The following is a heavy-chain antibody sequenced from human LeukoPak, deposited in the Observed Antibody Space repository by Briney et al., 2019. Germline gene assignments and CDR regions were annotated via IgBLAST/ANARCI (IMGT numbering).Heavy chain of an antibody. CDR3: VRGLRFDP. D-gene: IGHD3-16*01. J-gene: IGHJ5*02. V-gene: IGHV3-7*01. CDR1: GFTFSSYW. Sequence: GGTLRLSCAASGFTFSSYWMIWVRQAAGKGLEWVANIKQDGSEKYYVDSVKGRFTISRDNAKNSLYLQMNSLKAEDTAVYYCVRGLRFDPWGQGTLVTVSS. CDR2: IKQDGSEK.